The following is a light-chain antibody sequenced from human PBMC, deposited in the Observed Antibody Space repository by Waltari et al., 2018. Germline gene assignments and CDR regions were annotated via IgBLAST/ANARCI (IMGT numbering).Light chain of an antibody. CDR3: SSYSRSSTFYV. J-gene: IGLJ1*01. V-gene: IGLV2-14*03. CDR2: DVS. CDR1: TSDVGGYNY. Sequence: QSALTQPASVSGSPGQSITISCTGTTSDVGGYNYVSWYQQHPGKAPKLMIYDVSTRPSGVSDRFSGSKSGNTASLTISGLQTEDEADYYCSSYSRSSTFYVFGTGTKVTVL.